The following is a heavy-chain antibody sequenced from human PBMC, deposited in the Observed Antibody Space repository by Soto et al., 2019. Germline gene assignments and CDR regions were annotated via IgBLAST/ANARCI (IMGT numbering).Heavy chain of an antibody. Sequence: PGGSLRLSCAASGCTFSSYSMNWFRQAPGKGLEWVSYISATSATIYYAASVKGRFTISRDNAANSLYLQMSSLRDEDTAIYYCARRVAAIGTGYFDYWARGTLVTVSS. CDR1: GCTFSSYS. V-gene: IGHV3-48*02. J-gene: IGHJ4*02. CDR3: ARRVAAIGTGYFDY. CDR2: ISATSATI. D-gene: IGHD6-13*01.